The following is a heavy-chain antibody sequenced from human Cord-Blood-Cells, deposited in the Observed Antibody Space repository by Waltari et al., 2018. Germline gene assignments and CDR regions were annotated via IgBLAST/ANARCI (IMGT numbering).Heavy chain of an antibody. D-gene: IGHD1-1*01. CDR3: AREKTGIFDY. Sequence: QLQLQESGPGLVKPSETLSLTCTVSGGSISSSSYYWGWIRQPPGKGLEWIGSIYSSGSTDYNPSLKSRVTISVDTSKNQFSLKLSSVTAADTAVYYCAREKTGIFDYWGQGTLVTVSS. J-gene: IGHJ4*02. CDR2: IYSSGST. CDR1: GGSISSSSYY. V-gene: IGHV4-39*07.